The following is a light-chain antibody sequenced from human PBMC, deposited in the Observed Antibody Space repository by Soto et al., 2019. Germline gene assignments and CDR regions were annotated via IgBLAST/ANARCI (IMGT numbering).Light chain of an antibody. CDR1: SSDLGRYNY. V-gene: IGLV2-14*01. CDR2: EVT. Sequence: QSALTQPASVSGSPGQSITISCTGTSSDLGRYNYVSWYQQHPGKAPNLMIYEVTNRPSGVSNRFSGSKSGNTASLTISGLQADDEADYYCSSYISSSTLVLFGGGTKLTVL. CDR3: SSYISSSTLVL. J-gene: IGLJ2*01.